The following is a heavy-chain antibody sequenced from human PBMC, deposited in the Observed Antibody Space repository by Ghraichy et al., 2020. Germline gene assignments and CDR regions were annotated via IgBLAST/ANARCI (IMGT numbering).Heavy chain of an antibody. D-gene: IGHD6-19*01. CDR2: INSDGSST. J-gene: IGHJ4*02. V-gene: IGHV3-74*01. Sequence: ETLSLTCAASGFSFSNYWMHWVRQPPGKGLVWAARINSDGSSTSYADSVKGRFTISRDNAENTLFLQMDSLRVEDSAVYYCARPFTAGYWGQGILVTVSS. CDR1: GFSFSNYW. CDR3: ARPFTAGY.